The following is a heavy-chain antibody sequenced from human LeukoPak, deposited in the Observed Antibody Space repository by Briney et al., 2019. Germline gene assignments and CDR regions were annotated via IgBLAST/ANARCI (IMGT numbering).Heavy chain of an antibody. CDR3: TKDPLDC. Sequence: GGSLRLSCVASGFTLSSYMMSWVRQAPGKGLEWVSGISGSAGGTFYSDSVRGRFTISRDSPKNTLYLQMNSLRVEDTAVYYCTKDPLDCWGQGTLVTVSS. CDR1: GFTLSSYM. CDR2: ISGSAGGT. J-gene: IGHJ4*02. V-gene: IGHV3-23*01. D-gene: IGHD2-21*01.